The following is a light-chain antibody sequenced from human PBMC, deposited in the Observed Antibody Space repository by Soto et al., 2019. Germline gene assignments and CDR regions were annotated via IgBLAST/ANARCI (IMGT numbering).Light chain of an antibody. J-gene: IGKJ1*01. CDR3: KHYNSYSEA. V-gene: IGKV1-5*01. CDR1: QTISSW. Sequence: DIQMTQSPSTLSGSVGDRVTITCRASQTISSWLAWYQQKPGKAPKLLIYDASSLESGVQSRFSGSGSGTEFTLTISSLQPDDFATYYCKHYNSYSEAFGQGTKVDIK. CDR2: DAS.